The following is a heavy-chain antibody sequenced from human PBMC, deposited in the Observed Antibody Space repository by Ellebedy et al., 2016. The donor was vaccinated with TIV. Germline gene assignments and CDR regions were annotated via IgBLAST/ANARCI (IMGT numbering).Heavy chain of an antibody. V-gene: IGHV3-23*01. D-gene: IGHD3-10*01. J-gene: IGHJ6*02. Sequence: GESLKISXAASGFSFSSYAMTWVRQAPGKGLEWVSGINSGGSTYYADSVKGRFTISRDNSKNTLYLQMNSLRAEDTAVYYCAKDALSGSYYYYYNGMDVWGRGTTVTVSS. CDR1: GFSFSSYA. CDR3: AKDALSGSYYYYYNGMDV. CDR2: INSGGST.